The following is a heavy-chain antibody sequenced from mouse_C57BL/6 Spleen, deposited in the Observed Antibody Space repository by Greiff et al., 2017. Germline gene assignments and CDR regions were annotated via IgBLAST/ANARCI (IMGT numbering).Heavy chain of an antibody. J-gene: IGHJ1*03. CDR2: IYPGDGDT. CDR3: ARSSTTVVATGYFDV. CDR1: GYAFSSYW. D-gene: IGHD1-1*01. V-gene: IGHV1-80*01. Sequence: VQVVESGAELVKPGASVKISCKASGYAFSSYWMNWVKQRPGKGLEWIGQIYPGDGDTNYNGKFKGKATLTADKSSSTAYMQLSSLTSEDSAVYFCARSSTTVVATGYFDVWGTGTTVTVSS.